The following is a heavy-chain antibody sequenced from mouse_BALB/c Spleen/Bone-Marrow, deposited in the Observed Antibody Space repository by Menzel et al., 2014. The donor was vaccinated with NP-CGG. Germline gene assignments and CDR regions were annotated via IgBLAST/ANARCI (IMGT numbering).Heavy chain of an antibody. CDR3: ASYYGKYAY. CDR1: GYTFTSYW. CDR2: INPSNGRT. Sequence: QVHVKQSGAELVKPGASVKLSCKASGYTFTSYWMHWVKQRPGQGLEWIGEINPSNGRTNYNEKFKSKATLTVDKSSSTAYMQLSSLTSEDSAVYYCASYYGKYAYWGQGTLVTVSA. J-gene: IGHJ3*01. V-gene: IGHV1S81*02. D-gene: IGHD2-1*01.